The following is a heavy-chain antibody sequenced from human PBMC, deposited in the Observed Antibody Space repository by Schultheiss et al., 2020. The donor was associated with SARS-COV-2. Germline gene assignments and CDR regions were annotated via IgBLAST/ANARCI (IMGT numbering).Heavy chain of an antibody. CDR2: IYYSGST. J-gene: IGHJ4*02. Sequence: SETLSLTCTVSGGSISSSSYYWGWIRQPPGKGLEWIGSIYYSGSTNYNPSLKSRVTISVDTSKNQFSLKLSSVTAADTAVYYCARRLTIFGVVAFDYWGQGTLVTVSS. CDR3: ARRLTIFGVVAFDY. CDR1: GGSISSSSYY. D-gene: IGHD3-3*01. V-gene: IGHV4-39*07.